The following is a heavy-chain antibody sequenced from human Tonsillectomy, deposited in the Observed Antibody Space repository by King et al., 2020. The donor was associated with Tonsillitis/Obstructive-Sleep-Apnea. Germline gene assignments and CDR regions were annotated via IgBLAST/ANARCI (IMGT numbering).Heavy chain of an antibody. D-gene: IGHD2-2*01. J-gene: IGHJ6*02. CDR2: IDPSDSYT. CDR1: GYSFTSYW. Sequence: QLVQSGAEVKKPGESLRISCKGSGYSFTSYWISWVRQMPGKGLEWMGRIDPSDSYTNYSPSSQGHDTISADKSISTAYLQWSSLKASDTAMYYCASGDCSSTSCYRLPYGMDVWGQGTTVTVSS. CDR3: ASGDCSSTSCYRLPYGMDV. V-gene: IGHV5-10-1*01.